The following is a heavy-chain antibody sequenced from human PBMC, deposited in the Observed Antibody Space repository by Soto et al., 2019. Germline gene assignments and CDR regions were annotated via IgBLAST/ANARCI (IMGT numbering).Heavy chain of an antibody. Sequence: RASVKVSCKASGGTFSSYAISWVRQAPGQGLEWMGGIIPIFGTANYAQKFQGRVTITADESTSTAYMELSSLRSEDTAVYYCARAWVVVTAPDYWGQGTLVTVYS. CDR1: GGTFSSYA. CDR2: IIPIFGTA. J-gene: IGHJ4*02. CDR3: ARAWVVVTAPDY. V-gene: IGHV1-69*13. D-gene: IGHD2-21*02.